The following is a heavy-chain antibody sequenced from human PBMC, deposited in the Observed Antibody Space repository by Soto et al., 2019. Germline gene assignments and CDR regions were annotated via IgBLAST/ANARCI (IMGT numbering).Heavy chain of an antibody. CDR3: ARPLCRDDYNWGYFDL. CDR1: GFTFSSYA. D-gene: IGHD4-4*01. J-gene: IGHJ2*01. Sequence: QVQLVESGGGVVQPGRSLRLSCAASGFTFSSYAMHWVRQAPGKGLEWVAVISSDGSNKYYADPVKGRFTISRDNSKNSLYLQMNSLRTEDTAGYYCARPLCRDDYNWGYFDLWGRGTLVTVSS. CDR2: ISSDGSNK. V-gene: IGHV3-30-3*01.